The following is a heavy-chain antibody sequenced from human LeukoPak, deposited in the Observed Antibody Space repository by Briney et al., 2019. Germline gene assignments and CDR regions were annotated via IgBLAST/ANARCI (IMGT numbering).Heavy chain of an antibody. V-gene: IGHV4-39*07. CDR3: ARILYSSNIDY. Sequence: SETLSLTCTVSGDSISKSNYYWGWIRQPPGKDLECIGTIYYSGRTDYNPSLTSRVTLSVDTSENQFSLKLNSVTAADTAVYYCARILYSSNIDYWGQGTLVTVSS. CDR1: GDSISKSNYY. D-gene: IGHD6-19*01. J-gene: IGHJ4*02. CDR2: IYYSGRT.